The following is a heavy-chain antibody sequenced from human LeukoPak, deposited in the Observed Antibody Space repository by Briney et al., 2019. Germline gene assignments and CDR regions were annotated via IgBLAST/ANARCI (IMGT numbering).Heavy chain of an antibody. D-gene: IGHD5-12*01. J-gene: IGHJ4*02. CDR3: AVKYSGYEEFDY. Sequence: ASVKVSCKASGYTFTSYDINWVRQATGQGLEWMGWMNPNSGNTGYAQKFQGRVTMTRNTSISTAYMELSSLRSEDTAVYYCAVKYSGYEEFDYWGQGTLVTVSS. CDR1: GYTFTSYD. V-gene: IGHV1-8*01. CDR2: MNPNSGNT.